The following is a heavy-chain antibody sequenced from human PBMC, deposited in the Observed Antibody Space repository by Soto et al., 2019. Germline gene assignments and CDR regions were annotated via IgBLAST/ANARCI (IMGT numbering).Heavy chain of an antibody. V-gene: IGHV3-23*01. CDR1: RFSISTHA. D-gene: IGHD6-19*01. Sequence: PGGSVRLSCVASRFSISTHALTWVRQAPGKGLEWVSSFSGRSGNTYYAASVKGRFTISGDSSKNTVILQMNNLRADDTALYYCARDSSAWPNYFDSWGQGIQVTVSS. J-gene: IGHJ4*02. CDR3: ARDSSAWPNYFDS. CDR2: FSGRSGNT.